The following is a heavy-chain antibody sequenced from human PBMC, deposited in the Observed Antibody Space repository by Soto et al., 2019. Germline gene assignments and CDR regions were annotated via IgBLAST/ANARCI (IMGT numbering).Heavy chain of an antibody. CDR3: ARADDFSDRFDY. J-gene: IGHJ4*02. V-gene: IGHV4-30-4*01. D-gene: IGHD4-17*01. Sequence: ASETLSLTCTVSGGSIISGDFYFICMRQPPWKGLELIGNIYYSGSTYYNPSLRSRAIMSVDTSQNQFSLKLSSLTAADTAVYFCARADDFSDRFDYWGQGALVTVSS. CDR1: GGSIISGDFY. CDR2: IYYSGST.